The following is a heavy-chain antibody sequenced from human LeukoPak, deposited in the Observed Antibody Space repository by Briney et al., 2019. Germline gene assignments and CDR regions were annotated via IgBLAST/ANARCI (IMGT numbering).Heavy chain of an antibody. Sequence: ASVKVSCKASGGTFSSYAISWVRQALGQGLEWMGRIIPILGIANYAQKFQGRVTITADKSTSTAYMELSSLRSEDTAVYYCARGPLTGVTLFDYWGQGTLVTVSS. J-gene: IGHJ4*02. CDR2: IIPILGIA. CDR3: ARGPLTGVTLFDY. V-gene: IGHV1-69*04. CDR1: GGTFSSYA. D-gene: IGHD3-10*01.